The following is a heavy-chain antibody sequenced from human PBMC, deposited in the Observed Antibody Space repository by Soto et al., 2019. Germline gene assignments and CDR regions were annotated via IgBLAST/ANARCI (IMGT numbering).Heavy chain of an antibody. J-gene: IGHJ3*02. CDR2: ISAYNGNT. CDR1: GYTFTSYG. D-gene: IGHD6-19*01. V-gene: IGHV1-18*01. Sequence: GASVKVSFKASGYTFTSYGISWVRQAPGQGLEWMGWISAYNGNTNYAQKLQGRVTMTTDTSTSTAYMELRSLRSDDTAVYYCARDRVSGWEPYAFDIWGQGTMVTVSS. CDR3: ARDRVSGWEPYAFDI.